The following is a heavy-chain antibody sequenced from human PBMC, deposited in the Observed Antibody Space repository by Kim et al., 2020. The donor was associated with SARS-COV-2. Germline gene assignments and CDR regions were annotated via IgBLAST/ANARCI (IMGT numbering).Heavy chain of an antibody. Sequence: SETLSLTCTVSGVSISSPCYCWSWLRQHSGMGRVWNGYLYNSGSTYYNLSLGIRATVSVATYKNPFSLNLVSAAAAATAVCSCAYAELGDDVMDLLG. V-gene: IGHV4-31*03. J-gene: IGHJ6*02. CDR1: GVSISSPCYC. CDR2: LYNSGST. D-gene: IGHD1-7*01. CDR3: AYAELGDDVMDL.